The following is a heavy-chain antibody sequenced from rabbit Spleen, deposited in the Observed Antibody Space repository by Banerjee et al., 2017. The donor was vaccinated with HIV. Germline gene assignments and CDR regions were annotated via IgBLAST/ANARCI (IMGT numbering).Heavy chain of an antibody. J-gene: IGHJ4*01. CDR3: ARDGAGGSYFAL. CDR1: GFSFSSSYW. CDR2: IVAGSSSGFT. Sequence: EESGGDLVKPEGSLTLTCTASGFSFSSSYWICWVRQAPGKGLEWIACIVAGSSSGFTYSATWAKGRFTFSRENTQNTVSLQLNSLTAADTATYFCARDGAGGSYFALWGPGTLVTVS. V-gene: IGHV1S45*01. D-gene: IGHD8-1*01.